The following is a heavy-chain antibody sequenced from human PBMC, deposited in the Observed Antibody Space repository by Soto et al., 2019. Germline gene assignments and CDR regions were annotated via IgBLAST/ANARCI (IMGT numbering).Heavy chain of an antibody. V-gene: IGHV4-38-2*01. CDR1: SYVIESGHY. CDR2: IYDSGTT. CDR3: ARSPQYYTPGSSPFDY. Sequence: LSLTCVVSSYVIESGHYWGWVRQPPGKGLEWVGSIYDSGTTYYNPSLRSRVTISADTSKNQFSLSLTSVTAADTAVYYCARSPQYYTPGSSPFDYWGPGTMVTVSS. D-gene: IGHD3-3*01. J-gene: IGHJ4*03.